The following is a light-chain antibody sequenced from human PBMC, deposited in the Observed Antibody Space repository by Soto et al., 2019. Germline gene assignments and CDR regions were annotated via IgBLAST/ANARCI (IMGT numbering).Light chain of an antibody. V-gene: IGLV1-44*01. CDR1: SSNIGTNT. J-gene: IGLJ2*01. CDR2: NDN. CDR3: AAWDGSLKGVV. Sequence: QSAPTQAPSASGTPGQRVTISCSGSSSNIGTNTVNWYQQLPGTAPKLLIYNDNQRPSGVPDRFSGSKSDTSASLAISGLQSDDEADYYCAAWDGSLKGVVFGGGTKLTAL.